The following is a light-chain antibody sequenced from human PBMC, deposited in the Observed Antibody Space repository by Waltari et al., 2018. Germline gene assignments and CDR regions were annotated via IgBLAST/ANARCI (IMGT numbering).Light chain of an antibody. V-gene: IGKV3-15*01. CDR3: QQYNNWPPGLT. CDR1: QSVSSN. J-gene: IGKJ4*01. Sequence: EIVMTQSPATLSVSPGERATLSCRARQSVSSNLAWYQQKPGQAPRLLIYGASTRATVIPARFRGSGSGTEFTLTISSLQSEDFAVYYCQQYNNWPPGLTFGGGTKVEIK. CDR2: GAS.